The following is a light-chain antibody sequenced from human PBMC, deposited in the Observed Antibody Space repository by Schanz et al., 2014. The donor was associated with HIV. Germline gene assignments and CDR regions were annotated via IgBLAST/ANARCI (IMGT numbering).Light chain of an antibody. V-gene: IGKV3-15*01. J-gene: IGKJ1*01. CDR2: GAS. CDR3: QQYLTPQTWT. Sequence: EIVLTQSPGTLSLPPGERATLSCRASQSVSSNLAWYQQKSGQAPRLLIYGASTRATGIPARFSGSGSGTEFTLTISSLQSEDAAVYYCQQYLTPQTWTFGQGTKVEI. CDR1: QSVSSN.